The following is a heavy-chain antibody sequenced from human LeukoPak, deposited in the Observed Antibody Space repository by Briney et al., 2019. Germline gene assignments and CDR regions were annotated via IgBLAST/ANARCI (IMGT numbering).Heavy chain of an antibody. CDR2: IRSRRTYI. D-gene: IGHD2-2*01. J-gene: IGHJ6*04. CDR3: AKSTRAVRAMMDV. V-gene: IGHV3-21*01. Sequence: PGGSLRQSCAASGFTFSSYSMNWVRQATGKGLEWDSSIRSRRTYIYLANSVKGRFTSSRDNAKNSLFLQMNSLKAEDTAVYFWAKSTRAVRAMMDVWGKGATVTVSS. CDR1: GFTFSSYS.